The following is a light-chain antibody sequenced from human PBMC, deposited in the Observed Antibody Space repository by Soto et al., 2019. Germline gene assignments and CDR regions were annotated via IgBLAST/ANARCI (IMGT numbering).Light chain of an antibody. CDR2: EVS. V-gene: IGLV2-14*01. CDR3: SSYTSSSTYV. CDR1: SSDVGGYNS. J-gene: IGLJ1*01. Sequence: QSVLTQPASGSGSPGQSITISCTGTSSDVGGYNSVSWYQQHPGKAPKLMIYEVSNRPSGVSNRFSGSKSGNAASLTISGLRAEDEADYYCSSYTSSSTYVFGTGTKVTVL.